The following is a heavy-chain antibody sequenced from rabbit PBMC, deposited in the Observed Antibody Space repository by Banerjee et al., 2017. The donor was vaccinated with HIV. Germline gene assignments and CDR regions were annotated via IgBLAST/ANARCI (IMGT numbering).Heavy chain of an antibody. J-gene: IGHJ4*01. Sequence: QLKETGGGLVQPGGSLTLSCKASGFDFSSYYMSWVRQAPGKGLEWIGIIYAGKGSTDYASWVNGRFTISSDNAQNTVDLQMNSLTAADTATYFCARDGYASSSGYYDGNFNLWGPGTLVTVS. V-gene: IGHV1S7*01. CDR3: ARDGYASSSGYYDGNFNL. CDR1: GFDFSSYY. D-gene: IGHD1-1*01. CDR2: IYAGKGST.